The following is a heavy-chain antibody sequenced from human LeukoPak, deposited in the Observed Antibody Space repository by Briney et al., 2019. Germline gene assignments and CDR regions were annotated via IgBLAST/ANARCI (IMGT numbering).Heavy chain of an antibody. CDR2: ISYDGSNK. J-gene: IGHJ6*04. CDR1: GFTFSSYA. V-gene: IGHV3-30*04. CDR3: ARDARDIVIVPAALRYYYYGMDV. D-gene: IGHD2-2*01. Sequence: GRSLRLSCAASGFTFSSYAMHWVRQAPGKGLEWVAVISYDGSNKYYADSVKGRFTISRDNSKNTLYLQMNSLRAEDTAVYYCARDARDIVIVPAALRYYYYGMDVWGKGTTVTVSS.